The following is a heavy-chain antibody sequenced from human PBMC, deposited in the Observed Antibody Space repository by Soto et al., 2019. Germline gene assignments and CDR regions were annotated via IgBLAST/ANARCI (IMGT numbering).Heavy chain of an antibody. CDR1: GFAFNDYG. J-gene: IGHJ5*02. CDR2: ISYDGSHT. V-gene: IGHV3-30*18. D-gene: IGHD2-2*02. Sequence: QVQLVESGGGVVQPGRSLRLSCAASGFAFNDYGMHWVRQAPGKGLEWVTAISYDGSHTYDADSVRGRFTISRDNSKNTRYLQMNSLRPEDSAVYYCAKDLGPVAITNWIDPWGQGTLVTVSS. CDR3: AKDLGPVAITNWIDP.